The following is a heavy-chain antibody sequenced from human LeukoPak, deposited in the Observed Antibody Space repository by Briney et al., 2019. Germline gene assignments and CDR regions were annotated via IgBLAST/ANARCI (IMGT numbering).Heavy chain of an antibody. D-gene: IGHD3-16*02. Sequence: GGSLRLSCAASGFTFSSYNMNWVRQAPGKGLEWVSYISSSSSTIYYADSVKGRFTISRDNAKNSLYLQMNSLRAEDTAVYYCARDGDYVWGSYHTPLDYWGQGTLVTVSS. CDR3: ARDGDYVWGSYHTPLDY. CDR2: ISSSSSTI. CDR1: GFTFSSYN. V-gene: IGHV3-48*04. J-gene: IGHJ4*02.